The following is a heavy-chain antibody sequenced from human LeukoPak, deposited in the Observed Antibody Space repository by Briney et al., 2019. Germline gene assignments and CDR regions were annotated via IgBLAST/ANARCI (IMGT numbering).Heavy chain of an antibody. Sequence: PGGSLRLPCAASGFTFSSYAMHWVRQAPGKGLEYVSAISSNGGSTYYANSVKGRFTISRDNSKNTLYLQMGSLRAEDTAVYYCAKVPPYQLPSFDYWGQGTLVTVSS. CDR3: AKVPPYQLPSFDY. J-gene: IGHJ4*02. D-gene: IGHD2-2*01. CDR1: GFTFSSYA. CDR2: ISSNGGST. V-gene: IGHV3-64*01.